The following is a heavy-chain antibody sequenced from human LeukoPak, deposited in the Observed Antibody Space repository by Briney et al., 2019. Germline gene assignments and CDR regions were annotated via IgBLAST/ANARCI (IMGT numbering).Heavy chain of an antibody. Sequence: GGSLRLSCAASGFTFSSYEMNWVRQAPGKGLEWVSYISSSGSTIYYADSVKGRFTISRDNAKNSLYLQMNSLRAEDTAVYYCASLSSRMVRGVILNYWGQGTLATVSS. J-gene: IGHJ4*02. V-gene: IGHV3-48*03. D-gene: IGHD3-10*01. CDR2: ISSSGSTI. CDR1: GFTFSSYE. CDR3: ASLSSRMVRGVILNY.